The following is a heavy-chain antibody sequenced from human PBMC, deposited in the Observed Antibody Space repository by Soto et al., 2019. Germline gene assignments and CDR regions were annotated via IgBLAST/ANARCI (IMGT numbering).Heavy chain of an antibody. V-gene: IGHV4-34*01. CDR3: ARRYYDFWSSYSFYYYGMDV. CDR1: GGSFSGYY. CDR2: INHSGST. Sequence: LSLTCAVYGGSFSGYYWSWIRQPPGKGLEWIGEINHSGSTNYNPSLKSRVTISVDTSKNQFSLKLSSVTAADTAVYYCARRYYDFWSSYSFYYYGMDVWGQGTTVTVSS. J-gene: IGHJ6*02. D-gene: IGHD3-3*01.